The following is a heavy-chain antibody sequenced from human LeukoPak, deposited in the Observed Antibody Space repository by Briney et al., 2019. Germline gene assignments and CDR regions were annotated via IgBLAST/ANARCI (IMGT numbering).Heavy chain of an antibody. Sequence: ASVKVSCKASGYTFTGYYMHWVRQAPGQGLEWMGWINPNSGGTNYAQKFQGWVTMTRDTSISTAYMELSRLRSDDTAVYYCARGVYYYDSSGYQDAFDIWGQGTMVTVSS. CDR2: INPNSGGT. CDR1: GYTFTGYY. D-gene: IGHD3-22*01. V-gene: IGHV1-2*04. CDR3: ARGVYYYDSSGYQDAFDI. J-gene: IGHJ3*02.